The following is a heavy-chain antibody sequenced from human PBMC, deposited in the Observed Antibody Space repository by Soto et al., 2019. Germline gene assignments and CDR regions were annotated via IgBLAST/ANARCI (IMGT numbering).Heavy chain of an antibody. CDR2: INPHSGAT. CDR3: VRAPYFDF. Sequence: ASVKVSCKASGYIFSANYIHWVRQAPGQGLEWLGWINPHSGATNYAQKFLGRVTMSADTSASTAYMDLARLKSDDTAVYYCVRAPYFDFWGHGTRVTVSS. J-gene: IGHJ4*01. V-gene: IGHV1-2*02. CDR1: GYIFSANY.